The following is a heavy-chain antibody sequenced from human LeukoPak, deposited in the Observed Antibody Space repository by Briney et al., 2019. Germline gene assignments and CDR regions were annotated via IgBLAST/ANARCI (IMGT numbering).Heavy chain of an antibody. J-gene: IGHJ6*02. V-gene: IGHV3-23*01. CDR1: GLTFSVYA. Sequence: SLTRNCASSGLTFSVYAMSWGRQAPRKGLEWVSAISGSGGSTYYADSVKGRFTISRDNSKNTLYLQMNSLRAEDTAVYYCAKDQRQAAAGQRYGMDVWGQGTTVTVSS. D-gene: IGHD6-13*01. CDR2: ISGSGGST. CDR3: AKDQRQAAAGQRYGMDV.